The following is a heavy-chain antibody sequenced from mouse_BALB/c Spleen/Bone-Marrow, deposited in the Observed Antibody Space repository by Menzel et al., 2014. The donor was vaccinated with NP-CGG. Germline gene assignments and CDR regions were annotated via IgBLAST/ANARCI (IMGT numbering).Heavy chain of an antibody. Sequence: EVKVEESGGGLVKLGGSLKLSCAASGFTFSSYYMSWVRPTPEKRLELVAAINSNGGSTYYPDTVKGRFTISRDNAKNTLYLQMSSLKSEDTALYYCARSPYGNHFDYWGQGTTLTVSS. CDR2: INSNGGST. J-gene: IGHJ2*01. CDR3: ARSPYGNHFDY. D-gene: IGHD2-10*02. CDR1: GFTFSSYY. V-gene: IGHV5-6-2*01.